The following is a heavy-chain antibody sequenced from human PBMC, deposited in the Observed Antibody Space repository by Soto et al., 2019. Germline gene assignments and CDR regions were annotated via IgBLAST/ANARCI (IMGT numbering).Heavy chain of an antibody. J-gene: IGHJ4*02. Sequence: QVQLMQSGAEVKKPGASVKVSCKASGDTFTEYYIHWVRQAPGQGLEWMGTVNPSGGHTTYAQHCLGRVTMTRDMSTSTLYMELTSLSCGDTAVYYCAIGGHVVVVTAALDYWGQGTLVTVSS. D-gene: IGHD2-21*02. CDR3: AIGGHVVVVTAALDY. V-gene: IGHV1-46*01. CDR2: VNPSGGHT. CDR1: GDTFTEYY.